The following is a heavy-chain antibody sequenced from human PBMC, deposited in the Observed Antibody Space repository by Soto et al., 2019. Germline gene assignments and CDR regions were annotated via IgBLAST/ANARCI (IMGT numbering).Heavy chain of an antibody. J-gene: IGHJ6*02. CDR1: GYSFTSYW. CDR2: IYPGDSDT. V-gene: IGHV5-51*01. D-gene: IGHD6-6*01. Sequence: WESLKISCKGSGYSFTSYWIGWVRQMPGKGLEWMGIIYPGDSDTRYSPSFQGQVTISADKSISTAYLQWSSLKASDTAMYYCARQVGSQLVRHYYYYGMDVWGQGTTVTGSS. CDR3: ARQVGSQLVRHYYYYGMDV.